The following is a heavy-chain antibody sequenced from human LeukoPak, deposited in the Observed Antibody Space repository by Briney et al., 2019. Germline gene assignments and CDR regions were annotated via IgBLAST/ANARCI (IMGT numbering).Heavy chain of an antibody. CDR2: INPNSGGT. Sequence: EASVKVSCKASGYTFTGYYMHWVRQAPGQGLEWMGWINPNSGGTNYAQKFQGRVTMTRDTSISTAYMELSRLRSDDTAVYYCASSYHGYSSGWYSADYWGQGTLVTVSS. CDR1: GYTFTGYY. CDR3: ASSYHGYSSGWYSADY. V-gene: IGHV1-2*02. D-gene: IGHD6-19*01. J-gene: IGHJ4*02.